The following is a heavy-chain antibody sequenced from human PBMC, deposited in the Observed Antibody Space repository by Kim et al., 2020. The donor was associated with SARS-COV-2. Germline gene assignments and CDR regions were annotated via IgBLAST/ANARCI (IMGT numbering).Heavy chain of an antibody. CDR3: AKTYSSSPGVDP. Sequence: YYADSVKGRFTISRDNSKNTLYLQMNSLRAEDTAVYYCAKTYSSSPGVDPWGQGTLVTVSS. J-gene: IGHJ5*02. D-gene: IGHD6-6*01. V-gene: IGHV3-23*01.